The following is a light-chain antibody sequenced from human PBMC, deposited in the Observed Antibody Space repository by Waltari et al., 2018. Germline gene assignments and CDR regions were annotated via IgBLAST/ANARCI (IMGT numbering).Light chain of an antibody. CDR3: QQYVNTRLT. CDR2: GAS. CDR1: QSVRSSY. V-gene: IGKV3-20*01. Sequence: PGERATLSCRASQSVRSSYLAWYQQKPGQAPRLLIYGASSRATGIPDRFSGSRSGTDFTLTISRLEPEDFAVYYCQQYVNTRLTFGPGTKVDIK. J-gene: IGKJ3*01.